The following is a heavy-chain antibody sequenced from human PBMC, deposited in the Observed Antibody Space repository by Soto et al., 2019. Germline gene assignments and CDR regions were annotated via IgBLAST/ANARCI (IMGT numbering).Heavy chain of an antibody. CDR1: GFNFSNYA. D-gene: IGHD3-3*02. CDR3: AKDPGFGILSTFDY. V-gene: IGHV3-23*01. Sequence: GGSLRLSCAASGFNFSNYAMSWVRQAPGKGLEWVSSISSRGDSAYYGDSVKGRFPISRDNSKNTLYLQMNSLRAEDTALYYCAKDPGFGILSTFDYWGQGTLVTVSS. CDR2: ISSRGDSA. J-gene: IGHJ4*02.